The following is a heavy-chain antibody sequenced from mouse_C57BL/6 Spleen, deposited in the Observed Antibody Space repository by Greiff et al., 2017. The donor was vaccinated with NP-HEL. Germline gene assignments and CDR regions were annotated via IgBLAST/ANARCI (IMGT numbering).Heavy chain of an antibody. CDR1: GYTFTSYW. Sequence: QVQLQQPGAELVRPGSSVKLSCKASGYTFTSYWMHWVKQRPIQGLEWIGNIDPSDSETHYNQKFKDKATLTVDKSSSTAYMQLSSLTSEDSAVYYCARVPNGDVKAWFAYWGQGTLVTVSA. CDR3: ARVPNGDVKAWFAY. CDR2: IDPSDSET. V-gene: IGHV1-52*01. J-gene: IGHJ3*01. D-gene: IGHD4-1*01.